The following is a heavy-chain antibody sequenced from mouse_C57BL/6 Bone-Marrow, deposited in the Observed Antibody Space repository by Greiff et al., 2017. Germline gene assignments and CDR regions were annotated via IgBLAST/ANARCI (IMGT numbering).Heavy chain of an antibody. CDR2: ISSGGSYT. V-gene: IGHV5-6*01. J-gene: IGHJ3*01. Sequence: EVKLMESGGDLVKPGGSLKLSCAASGFTFSSYGMSWVRQTPDKRLEWVATISSGGSYTYYPDSVKGRFTISRDNAKNTLYLQMSSLKSEDTAMYYCASYGYDKTWFAYWGQGTLVTVSA. CDR3: ASYGYDKTWFAY. CDR1: GFTFSSYG. D-gene: IGHD2-2*01.